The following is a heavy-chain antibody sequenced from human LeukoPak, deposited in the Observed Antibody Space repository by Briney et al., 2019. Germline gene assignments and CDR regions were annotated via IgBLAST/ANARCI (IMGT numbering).Heavy chain of an antibody. CDR1: GGSISSYY. V-gene: IGHV4-59*01. J-gene: IGHJ5*02. D-gene: IGHD2-2*01. Sequence: SETLSLTCTVSGGSISSYYWSWIRQPPGKGLEWIGYIYYSGSTNYNPSLKSRVTISVDTSKNQFSLKLSPVTAADTAVYYCARSPGYQLLSWFDPWGQGTLVTVSS. CDR3: ARSPGYQLLSWFDP. CDR2: IYYSGST.